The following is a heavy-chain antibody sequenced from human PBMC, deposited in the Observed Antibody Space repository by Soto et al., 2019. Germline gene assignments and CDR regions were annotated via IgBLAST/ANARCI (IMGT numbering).Heavy chain of an antibody. CDR3: ACSGGSGSYYFDY. Sequence: EVQLLESGGGLVQPGGSLRLSCAASGFTFSSYAMWWVRQAPGKGLECVSAISGGGETTYYADSVKGRFTISRDNSKNTLYLQMNCLRAEDTAVYYCACSGGSGSYYFDYWGQGTLVTVSS. CDR2: ISGGGETT. CDR1: GFTFSSYA. D-gene: IGHD3-10*01. J-gene: IGHJ4*02. V-gene: IGHV3-23*01.